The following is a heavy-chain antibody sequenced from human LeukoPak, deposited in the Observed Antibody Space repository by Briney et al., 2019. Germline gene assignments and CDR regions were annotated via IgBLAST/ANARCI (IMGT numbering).Heavy chain of an antibody. Sequence: GGSLRLSCAASGFTFSSYWMTWVRQAPGKGLEWVANIKRDGSENHYVDSVKGRFTISRDNSKNTLYLQMNSLRAEDTAVYYCATRAVGVNGMDVWGQGTTVIVSS. D-gene: IGHD2-21*01. CDR3: ATRAVGVNGMDV. CDR2: IKRDGSEN. CDR1: GFTFSSYW. V-gene: IGHV3-7*01. J-gene: IGHJ6*02.